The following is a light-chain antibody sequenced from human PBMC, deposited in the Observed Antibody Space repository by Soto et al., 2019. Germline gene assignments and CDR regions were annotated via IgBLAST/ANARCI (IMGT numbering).Light chain of an antibody. CDR1: SSDVGGFNL. V-gene: IGLV2-23*02. CDR2: EAT. Sequence: QSALTQPASVSGSPGQSITISCTGTSSDVGGFNLVSWYQQHPGKDPKLIIYEATKRPSGVSNRVSDSKSGNTASMTISGLQAEDEDDYFCCSYARSSTVVFGGGTKLTVL. J-gene: IGLJ2*01. CDR3: CSYARSSTVV.